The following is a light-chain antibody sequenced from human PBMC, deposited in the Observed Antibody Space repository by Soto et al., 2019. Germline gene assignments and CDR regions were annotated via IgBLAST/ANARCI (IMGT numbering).Light chain of an antibody. V-gene: IGLV2-14*01. J-gene: IGLJ1*01. CDR1: RSDVGAYNY. CDR2: EVT. Sequence: QSVLTQPSSVSGSPGQSIAISCTGTRSDVGAYNYVSCYQQHPGKAPKLMISEVTYRPSGVSDRFSGSKSGNTASLTISWLQAEHEAAYYCSSFTSRFTFVFATGT. CDR3: SSFTSRFTFV.